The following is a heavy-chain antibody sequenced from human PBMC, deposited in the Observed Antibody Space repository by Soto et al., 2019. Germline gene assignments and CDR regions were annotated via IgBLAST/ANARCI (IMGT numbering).Heavy chain of an antibody. CDR2: TIPVFNTA. J-gene: IGHJ3*02. CDR1: GGTLSDHG. D-gene: IGHD3-10*01. V-gene: IGHV1-69*06. Sequence: QVQLEQSGAEVKKPGSSVKISCKASGGTLSDHGVSWLRQAPGQGLEWVGGTIPVFNTAKYEQKFQGRVTIAADKSTNIAYMELGSLRSDDTAFYYCARGVYGSGNYYTGPSAFDIWGQGTLVIVSS. CDR3: ARGVYGSGNYYTGPSAFDI.